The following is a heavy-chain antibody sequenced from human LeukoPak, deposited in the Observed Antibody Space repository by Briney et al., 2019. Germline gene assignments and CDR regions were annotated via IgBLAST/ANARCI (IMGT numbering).Heavy chain of an antibody. CDR1: GYTFTDYY. CDR2: INPNTGGT. CDR3: ARDLEDCSGGDCYWFDP. J-gene: IGHJ5*02. D-gene: IGHD2-21*01. V-gene: IGHV1-2*02. Sequence: ASVKVSCKASGYTFTDYYIHWVRQAPGQGLEWMGWINPNTGGTNYARKVQGRVTMTRNTSISTVYMELSRLRSDDTAVYYCARDLEDCSGGDCYWFDPWGQGNLVAVSS.